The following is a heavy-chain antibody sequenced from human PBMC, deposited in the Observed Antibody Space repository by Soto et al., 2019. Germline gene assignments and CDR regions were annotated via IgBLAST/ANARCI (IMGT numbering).Heavy chain of an antibody. Sequence: QVQLVESGGGLVKPGGSLRLSCAASGITFSDYYMHWIRQVPGKGLEWISYISSSSTYTNYADSVKGRFTISRDNARNSLYLQINSLRAEDTAVYYCARNSRSLSDDSSGDDAFAIWGQGTVVTVSS. J-gene: IGHJ3*02. V-gene: IGHV3-11*05. CDR1: GITFSDYY. D-gene: IGHD3-22*01. CDR3: ARNSRSLSDDSSGDDAFAI. CDR2: ISSSSTYT.